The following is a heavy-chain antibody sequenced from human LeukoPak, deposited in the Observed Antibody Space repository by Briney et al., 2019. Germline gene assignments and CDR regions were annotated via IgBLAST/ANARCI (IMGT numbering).Heavy chain of an antibody. CDR3: ARDLRSYGRAFDI. D-gene: IGHD5-18*01. CDR1: GGTFSSYA. V-gene: IGHV1-69*05. CDR2: IIPIFGIA. J-gene: IGHJ3*02. Sequence: SVKVSCKASGGTFSSYAISWVRQAPGQGLEWMGRIIPIFGIANYAQKFQGRVTITTDEATSTAYMELSSLRSEDTAVYYCARDLRSYGRAFDIWGQGTMVTVSS.